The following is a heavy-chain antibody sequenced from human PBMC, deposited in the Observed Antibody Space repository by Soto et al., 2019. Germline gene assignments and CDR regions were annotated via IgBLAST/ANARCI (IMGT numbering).Heavy chain of an antibody. Sequence: GGSLRLSCAASGFTFSSYSMNWVRQAPGKGLEWVSYISSSSSTIYYADSVKGRFTISRDNAKNSLYLQMNSLRAEDTAVYYCARDGYDSSGYYSDFDYWGQGTLVTVSS. CDR3: ARDGYDSSGYYSDFDY. CDR1: GFTFSSYS. J-gene: IGHJ4*02. CDR2: ISSSSSTI. D-gene: IGHD3-22*01. V-gene: IGHV3-48*01.